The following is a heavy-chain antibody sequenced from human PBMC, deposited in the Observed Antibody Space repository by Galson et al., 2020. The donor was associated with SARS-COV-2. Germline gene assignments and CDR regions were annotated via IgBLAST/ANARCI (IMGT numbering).Heavy chain of an antibody. V-gene: IGHV5-10-1*01. CDR3: VRQEGNYLGSCLVP. D-gene: IGHD1-26*01. Sequence: HGESLKISCKASGYIFNTYYISWVPQMPGRGLEWMGRIDPSDSYTAYSPSFQGRVTMSVDKSLSTAYLQWSSLKATVSATYYCVRQEGNYLGSCLVPWGEGSLVDGSS. CDR2: IDPSDSYT. J-gene: IGHJ5*02. CDR1: GYIFNTYY.